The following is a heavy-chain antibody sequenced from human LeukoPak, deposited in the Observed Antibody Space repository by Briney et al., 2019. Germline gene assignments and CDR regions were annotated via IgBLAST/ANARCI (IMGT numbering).Heavy chain of an antibody. CDR1: GGTFSTYA. V-gene: IGHV1-69*13. J-gene: IGHJ4*02. CDR2: IIAIVDTA. Sequence: SVKVSCKAFGGTFSTYASTWVRQAPGQGLEWMGGIIAIVDTANYAQKFQGRVTITADESTSTAYMDLRSLRSDDTAVYYCARKLYDSSRYGQTYYFDYWGQGTLVTVSS. D-gene: IGHD3-22*01. CDR3: ARKLYDSSRYGQTYYFDY.